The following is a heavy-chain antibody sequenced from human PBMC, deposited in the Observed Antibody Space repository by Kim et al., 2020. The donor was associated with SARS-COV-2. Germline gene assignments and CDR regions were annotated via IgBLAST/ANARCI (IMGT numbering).Heavy chain of an antibody. CDR2: P. V-gene: IGHV4-30-2*05. Sequence: PHYNPSLQSRVSISLDMSNNQFYLHLSSVTAADTAVYYCSSGVYSIIFDYWGRGTRVTVSS. CDR3: SSGVYSIIFDY. J-gene: IGHJ4*02. D-gene: IGHD5-12*01.